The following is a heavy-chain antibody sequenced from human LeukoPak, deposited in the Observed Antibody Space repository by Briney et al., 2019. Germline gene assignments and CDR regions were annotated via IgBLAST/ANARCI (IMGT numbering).Heavy chain of an antibody. V-gene: IGHV4-39*01. Sequence: SETLSLTCTVSGASISNSSYYLGWIRQPPGKGLEWIGNIYYTGSTYYNASLQSRVTISIDMSKNQFSLRLSSVTAADTAMYYCVKSGGYGLIDYWGQGTLVTVSS. CDR1: GASISNSSYY. J-gene: IGHJ4*02. CDR2: IYYTGST. CDR3: VKSGGYGLIDY. D-gene: IGHD6-19*01.